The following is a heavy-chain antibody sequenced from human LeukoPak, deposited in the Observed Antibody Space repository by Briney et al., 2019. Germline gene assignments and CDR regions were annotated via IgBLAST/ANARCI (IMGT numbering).Heavy chain of an antibody. Sequence: GGSLRLSCAASGFTFSSYGMHWVRQAPGKGLEWVAVIWYDGSNKYYADSVKGQFTISRDNSKNTLYLQMNSLRAEDTAVYYCARSTGLADYYFDYWGQGTLVTVSS. CDR2: IWYDGSNK. CDR3: ARSTGLADYYFDY. CDR1: GFTFSSYG. D-gene: IGHD1-1*01. V-gene: IGHV3-33*01. J-gene: IGHJ4*02.